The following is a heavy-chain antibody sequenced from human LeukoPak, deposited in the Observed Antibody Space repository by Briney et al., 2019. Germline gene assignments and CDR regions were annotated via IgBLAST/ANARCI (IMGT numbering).Heavy chain of an antibody. V-gene: IGHV7-4-1*02. CDR3: ARDSPDSHDAFDI. CDR1: GYTFSSYA. CDR2: INTNTGNP. J-gene: IGHJ3*02. Sequence: ASVTVSCKASGYTFSSYAMNWVRQAPGQGLEWMGWINTNTGNPTYAQGFTGRFVFSLDTSVSTAYLQISSLKAEDTAVYYCARDSPDSHDAFDIWGQGTMVTVSS. D-gene: IGHD4-11*01.